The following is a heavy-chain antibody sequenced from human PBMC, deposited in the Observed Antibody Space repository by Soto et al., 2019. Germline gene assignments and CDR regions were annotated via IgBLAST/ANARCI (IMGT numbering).Heavy chain of an antibody. CDR3: ARDSEMATIERYFDY. V-gene: IGHV3-11*01. CDR2: ISSSGSTI. D-gene: IGHD5-12*01. Sequence: PGGSLRLSCAASGFTFSDYYMSWIRQAPGKGLEWVSYISSSGSTIYYADSVKGRFTISRDNAKNSLYLQMNSLRAEDTAVYCCARDSEMATIERYFDYWGQGTLVTVSS. CDR1: GFTFSDYY. J-gene: IGHJ4*02.